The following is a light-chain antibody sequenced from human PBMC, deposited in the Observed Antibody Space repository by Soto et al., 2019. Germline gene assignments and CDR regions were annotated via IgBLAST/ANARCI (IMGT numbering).Light chain of an antibody. Sequence: EIVLTQSPGTLSLSPGERATLSCRASQTVGSGYLAWYQQKPGQAPRLLIHTASSRATGLPDRFSGSGSGTDFTLTISRLEPEDFALYYCQQYRNSPYTFGQGSKLEIK. CDR2: TAS. J-gene: IGKJ2*01. V-gene: IGKV3-20*01. CDR3: QQYRNSPYT. CDR1: QTVGSGY.